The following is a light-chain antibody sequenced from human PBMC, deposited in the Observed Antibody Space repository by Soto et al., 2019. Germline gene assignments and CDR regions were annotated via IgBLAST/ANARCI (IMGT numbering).Light chain of an antibody. CDR1: QDIRNY. CDR2: DAS. Sequence: IHMTHSPSSLSPSLLDGFTMTFHASQDIRNYLNWYQQKPGNAPNLLIYDASNLETGVPSRFSGSGSGTDFTFTISSLQPEDIATYYCQQYDDLVTFGQGTRLEI. CDR3: QQYDDLVT. V-gene: IGKV1-33*01. J-gene: IGKJ5*01.